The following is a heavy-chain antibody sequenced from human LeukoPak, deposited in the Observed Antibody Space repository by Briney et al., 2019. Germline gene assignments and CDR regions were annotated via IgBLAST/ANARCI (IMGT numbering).Heavy chain of an antibody. Sequence: DSMKVSCQASGYTFTGYYMHWVRQAPGQGLEWMGWINPNSGDTNYAQKFQGRVTMTRDTSINTAYMELTRLTSDDTAVYYCARVYSIRSFDYWGQGTLVTVSS. V-gene: IGHV1-2*02. CDR3: ARVYSIRSFDY. CDR1: GYTFTGYY. CDR2: INPNSGDT. D-gene: IGHD2-15*01. J-gene: IGHJ4*02.